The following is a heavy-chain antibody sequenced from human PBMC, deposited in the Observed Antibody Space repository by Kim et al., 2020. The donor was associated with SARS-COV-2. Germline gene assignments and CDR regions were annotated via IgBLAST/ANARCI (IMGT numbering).Heavy chain of an antibody. CDR2: ISAYNGNT. CDR3: ATSPARYSSSWSYYYYGMDV. J-gene: IGHJ6*02. CDR1: GYTFTSYG. V-gene: IGHV1-18*04. D-gene: IGHD6-13*01. Sequence: ASVKVYCKASGYTFTSYGISWVRQAPGQGLEWMGWISAYNGNTNYAQKLQGRVTITTDTSTSTAYMELRSLRSDDTAVYYCATSPARYSSSWSYYYYGMDVWGQGTTVTVSS.